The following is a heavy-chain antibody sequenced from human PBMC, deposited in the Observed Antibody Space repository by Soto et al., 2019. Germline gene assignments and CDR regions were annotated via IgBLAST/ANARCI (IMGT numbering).Heavy chain of an antibody. Sequence: PSETLSLTCTVSGGSVSSGSYYWTWLRQPPGKGLEWLGYIYYSGTTNYNPPLKSRITISVDTSGNQFSLKLSSVTAADTAVYFCARTYCTTTACQAHGIDVWGHGTTATVSA. D-gene: IGHD4-4*01. CDR1: GGSVSSGSYY. CDR3: ARTYCTTTACQAHGIDV. CDR2: IYYSGTT. V-gene: IGHV4-61*01. J-gene: IGHJ6*01.